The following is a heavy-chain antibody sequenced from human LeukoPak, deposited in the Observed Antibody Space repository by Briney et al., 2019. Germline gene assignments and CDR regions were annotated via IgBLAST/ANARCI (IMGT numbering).Heavy chain of an antibody. D-gene: IGHD3-22*01. J-gene: IGHJ4*02. Sequence: EGSLRLSCAASGFTFSSYWMHWVRQAQGKGLVWVSPINSDGSSTSYADSVKGRFTISRDNAKNTLYLQMNSLRAEDTAVYYCAKGAYYYDSSGYYHFDYWGQGTLVTVSS. CDR3: AKGAYYYDSSGYYHFDY. V-gene: IGHV3-74*01. CDR2: INSDGSST. CDR1: GFTFSSYW.